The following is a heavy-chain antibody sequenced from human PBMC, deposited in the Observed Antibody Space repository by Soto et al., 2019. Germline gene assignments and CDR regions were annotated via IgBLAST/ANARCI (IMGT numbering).Heavy chain of an antibody. Sequence: AAVNVPCNAPRYTPSVDLVVRVSKTPGQGLEWMGWINTDSGNQSYAPKFQGRVSMTRDTSSGTAYMEMRSLTSDDTAVYYCTRKKCIGDCYLFDYWGQGTLVTVSS. J-gene: IGHJ4*02. D-gene: IGHD2-21*02. CDR2: INTDSGNQ. CDR1: RYTPSVDL. V-gene: IGHV1-18*01. CDR3: TRKKCIGDCYLFDY.